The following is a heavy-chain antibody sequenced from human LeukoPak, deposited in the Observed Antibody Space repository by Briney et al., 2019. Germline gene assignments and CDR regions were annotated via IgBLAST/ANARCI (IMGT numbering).Heavy chain of an antibody. CDR2: IYYSGST. J-gene: IGHJ4*02. V-gene: IGHV4-59*01. Sequence: SETLSLTCTVSGGSLSSYYWSWLRQPPGKGLEWIGYIYYSGSTNYNPSLKSRVTISVDTSKNQFSLKLSSVTAADTAVYYCARVVAAHFDYWGQGTLVTVSS. D-gene: IGHD6-13*01. CDR3: ARVVAAHFDY. CDR1: GGSLSSYY.